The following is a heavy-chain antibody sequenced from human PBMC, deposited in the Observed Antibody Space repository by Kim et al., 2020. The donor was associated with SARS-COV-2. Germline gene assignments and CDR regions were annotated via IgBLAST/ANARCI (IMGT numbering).Heavy chain of an antibody. J-gene: IGHJ3*02. Sequence: TSVKGRFTISRDNSKNTLYLQMGSLRAEDMAVYYCARGDIVGATLGAFDIWGQGTMVTVSS. V-gene: IGHV3-64*01. CDR3: ARGDIVGATLGAFDI. D-gene: IGHD1-26*01.